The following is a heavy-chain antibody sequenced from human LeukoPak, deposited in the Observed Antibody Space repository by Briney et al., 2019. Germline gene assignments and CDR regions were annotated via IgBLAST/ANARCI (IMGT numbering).Heavy chain of an antibody. V-gene: IGHV3-7*01. CDR1: GFPFSSYW. J-gene: IGHJ1*01. CDR3: ARDQNFQH. CDR2: IKQDGSKK. Sequence: GGSLRLSCVASGFPFSSYWMTWVRQAPGKGLEWVANIKQDGSKKSYVDSVKGRFTISRDNAKNSLYLQMNSLRVEDTAVYYCARDQNFQHWGQGTLVTVSS.